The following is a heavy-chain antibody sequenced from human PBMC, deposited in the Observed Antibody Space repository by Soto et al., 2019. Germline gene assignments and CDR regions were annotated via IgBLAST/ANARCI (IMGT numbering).Heavy chain of an antibody. V-gene: IGHV1-3*01. J-gene: IGHJ4*02. Sequence: ASVKVSCKASGDTFTSYAMHWVRQAPGQRLEWMGWINAGNGNTKYSQKFQGRVTITRDTSASTAYMELSSLRSEDTAVYYCARARTRTIFGPVAYGYWGQGTLVTVSS. CDR3: ARARTRTIFGPVAYGY. CDR2: INAGNGNT. D-gene: IGHD3-3*01. CDR1: GDTFTSYA.